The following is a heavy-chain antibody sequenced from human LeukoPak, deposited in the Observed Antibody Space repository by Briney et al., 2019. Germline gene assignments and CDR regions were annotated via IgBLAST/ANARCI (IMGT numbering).Heavy chain of an antibody. CDR3: ARIKEYGFDI. V-gene: IGHV3-7*01. CDR1: AFTFSSYW. J-gene: IGHJ3*02. D-gene: IGHD3-10*01. CDR2: IKDDGSEK. Sequence: GGSLRLSCAGSAFTFSSYWMSWVRQAPGKGPEWVANIKDDGSEKYYLDSVKGRFTISRDNAKNSLYLQMNSLRAEDTAIYSCARIKEYGFDIWGQGTMVTVSS.